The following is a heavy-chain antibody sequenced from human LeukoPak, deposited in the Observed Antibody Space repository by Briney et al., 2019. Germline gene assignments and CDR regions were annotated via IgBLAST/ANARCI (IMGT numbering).Heavy chain of an antibody. D-gene: IGHD3-10*01. V-gene: IGHV4-34*01. CDR2: INHSGST. J-gene: IGHJ5*02. CDR3: ARTPHITRVRGVKGRKNWFDP. CDR1: GGSFSGYY. Sequence: PSETLSLTCAVYGGSFSGYYWSWIRQPPGKGLEWIGEINHSGSTNYNPSLKSRVTISVDTSKNQFSLKLSSVTAADTAVYYCARTPHITRVRGVKGRKNWFDPWGQGTLVTVSS.